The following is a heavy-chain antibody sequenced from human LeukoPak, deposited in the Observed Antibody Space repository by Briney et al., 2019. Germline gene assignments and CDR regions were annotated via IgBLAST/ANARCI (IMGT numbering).Heavy chain of an antibody. CDR2: ISSNGGST. V-gene: IGHV3-64*01. CDR1: GFTFSSYA. D-gene: IGHD1-26*01. J-gene: IGHJ4*02. CDR3: ARAREGVFDY. Sequence: PGGSLRLSCAASGFTFSSYAMSWVRQAPGKGLEYVSAISSNGGSTYYANSVKGRFTISRDNSKNRLYLQMGSLRAEDMAVYYCARAREGVFDYWGQGTLVTVSS.